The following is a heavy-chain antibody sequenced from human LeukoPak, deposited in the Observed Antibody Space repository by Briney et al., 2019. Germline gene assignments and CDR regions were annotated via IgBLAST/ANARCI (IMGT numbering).Heavy chain of an antibody. CDR3: VRAAGHDNRDDAFDI. D-gene: IGHD3-22*01. V-gene: IGHV3-23*01. CDR2: IGDSGRST. CDR1: GFTFSSYW. Sequence: GGSLRLSCAASGFTFSSYWMNWVRQAPGKGLEWVSGIGDSGRSTYYADSVKGRFSISRDNSNYMVFLQMTSLRAEDTAIYYCVRAAGHDNRDDAFDIWGQGTMVTVSS. J-gene: IGHJ3*02.